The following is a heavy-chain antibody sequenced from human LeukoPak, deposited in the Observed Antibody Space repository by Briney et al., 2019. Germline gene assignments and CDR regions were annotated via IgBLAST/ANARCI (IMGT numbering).Heavy chain of an antibody. CDR3: ARVEGYSYGGTDY. CDR2: ISSSSSYI. Sequence: PGGSLRLSCAASGFTFSNYRMNWVRQAPGKGLEWVSSISSSSSYIYYADSVKGRFTISRDNAKNSLYLQMNSLRAEDTAVYYCARVEGYSYGGTDYWGQGTLVTVSS. V-gene: IGHV3-21*01. J-gene: IGHJ4*02. D-gene: IGHD5-18*01. CDR1: GFTFSNYR.